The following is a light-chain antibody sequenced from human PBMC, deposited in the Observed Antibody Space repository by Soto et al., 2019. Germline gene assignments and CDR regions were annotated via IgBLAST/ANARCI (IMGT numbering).Light chain of an antibody. CDR1: QSVSSN. J-gene: IGKJ4*02. V-gene: IGKV3-15*01. Sequence: EMVLALSPDTLSVSPGERATLSCMASQSVSSNLAWYQQKPGQAPRLLLYGASTRATGIPARFSGSGSGTEFTLTISSLQSEDFAVYYCQQYNNWPPGTFGRVTKVDIK. CDR3: QQYNNWPPGT. CDR2: GAS.